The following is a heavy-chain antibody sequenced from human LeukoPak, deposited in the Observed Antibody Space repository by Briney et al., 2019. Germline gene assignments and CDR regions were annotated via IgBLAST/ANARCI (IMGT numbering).Heavy chain of an antibody. CDR2: ITGNGQTT. CDR3: AKERRRVDTSMIRSYYFED. J-gene: IGHJ4*02. D-gene: IGHD5-18*01. CDR1: GSSFRSHA. V-gene: IGHV3-23*01. Sequence: GGTLRLSCVASGSSFRSHAMSWVRQTPGKGLEWVASITGNGQTTNYADSGRGRFTISRDNSKDTVSLQMNSLTVEDTAIYYCAKERRRVDTSMIRSYYFEDWGQGTLVTVSS.